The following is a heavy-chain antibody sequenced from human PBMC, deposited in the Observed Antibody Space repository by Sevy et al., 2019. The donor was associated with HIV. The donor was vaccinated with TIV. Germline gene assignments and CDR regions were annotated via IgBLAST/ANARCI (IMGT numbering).Heavy chain of an antibody. D-gene: IGHD3-3*01. J-gene: IGHJ4*02. CDR3: GKDRVTVFGVVVTFDS. V-gene: IGHV3-23*01. CDR1: GFTFDSYA. CDR2: ISGSGYAT. Sequence: GGSLRLSCAASGFTFDSYAMHWVRQVAGKGLEWVSTISGSGYATYYADSVKGRFIISRDTSRNPLYLQMNSLRVEDSAVYFCGKDRVTVFGVVVTFDSWGQGTLVTVSS.